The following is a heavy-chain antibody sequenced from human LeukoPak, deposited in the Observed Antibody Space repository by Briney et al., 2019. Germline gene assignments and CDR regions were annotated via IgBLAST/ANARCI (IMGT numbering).Heavy chain of an antibody. Sequence: TGGSLRLSCAASGFTFSSYGMHWVRQAPGKGLEWVAVIWYGGSNKYYADSVKGRFTISRDNSKNTLYLQMNSLRAEDTAVYYCARDYYGSGSKSDYWGQGTLVTVSS. D-gene: IGHD3-10*01. CDR1: GFTFSSYG. V-gene: IGHV3-33*01. CDR2: IWYGGSNK. J-gene: IGHJ4*02. CDR3: ARDYYGSGSKSDY.